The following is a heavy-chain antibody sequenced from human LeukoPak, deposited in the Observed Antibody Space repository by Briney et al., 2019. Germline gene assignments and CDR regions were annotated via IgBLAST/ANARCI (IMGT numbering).Heavy chain of an antibody. D-gene: IGHD6-19*01. CDR3: ARASSGWYNWFDP. Sequence: NPSETLSLTCAVYGGSFSGYYWSWIRQPPGKGLEWIGEINHSGSTNYNPSLKSRVTISVDTSKSQFSLKLSSVTAADTAVYYCARASSGWYNWFDPWGQGTLVTVSS. CDR1: GGSFSGYY. V-gene: IGHV4-34*01. CDR2: INHSGST. J-gene: IGHJ5*02.